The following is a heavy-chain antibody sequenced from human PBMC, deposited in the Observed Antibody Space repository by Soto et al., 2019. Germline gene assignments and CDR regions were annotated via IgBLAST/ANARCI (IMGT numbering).Heavy chain of an antibody. CDR2: IYPGDSDT. CDR1: GYSFTSYS. J-gene: IGHJ6*02. CDR3: ARTSAAVKYYYGIDV. V-gene: IGHV5-51*01. D-gene: IGHD6-13*01. Sequence: GESLKISCQGSGYSFTSYSIGWVRQMPGKGLEYMGIIYPGDSDTRYSPSFQGQVTISADKSISTAYLQWSSLKASDTAMYYCARTSAAVKYYYGIDVWGQGTTVTVSS.